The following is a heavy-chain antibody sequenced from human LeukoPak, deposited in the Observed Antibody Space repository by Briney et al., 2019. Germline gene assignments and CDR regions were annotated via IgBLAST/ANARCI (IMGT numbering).Heavy chain of an antibody. J-gene: IGHJ4*02. CDR1: GFTFSTYA. CDR3: ARDPATYSSGRWGGFDY. CDR2: ISYDGSNK. Sequence: GGSLRLSCAASGFTFSTYAVHWVRQAPGKGLEWVAVISYDGSNKYYTDSVKGRFTISRDNSKNTLYLQMSSLRTEDTAVYYCARDPATYSSGRWGGFDYWGQGALVTVSS. D-gene: IGHD6-19*01. V-gene: IGHV3-30-3*01.